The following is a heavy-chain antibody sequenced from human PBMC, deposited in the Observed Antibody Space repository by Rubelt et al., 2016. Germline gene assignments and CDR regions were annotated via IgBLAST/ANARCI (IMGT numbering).Heavy chain of an antibody. J-gene: IGHJ4*02. Sequence: EVQLLESGGGLVQPGGSLSLSCAASGFTFSSYAMSWVRQAPGKGLEWVSRLDTDGSSTKYADSAKGRFTISRDIAKNTVYLQMNSLRVEDTAMDYCARSWGSSFSDYWGQGTLVTVSS. CDR1: GFTFSSYA. V-gene: IGHV3-74*02. D-gene: IGHD6-19*01. CDR3: ARSWGSSFSDY. CDR2: LDTDGSST.